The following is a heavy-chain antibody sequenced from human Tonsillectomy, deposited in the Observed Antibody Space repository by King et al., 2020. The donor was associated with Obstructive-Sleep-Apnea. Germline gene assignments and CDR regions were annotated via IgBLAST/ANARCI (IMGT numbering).Heavy chain of an antibody. Sequence: QLQESGSGLVKPSQTLSLTCAVSGGSISSGGYCWSWIRQPPGKGLEWIGYIYNSGSTDYNPSLKSRVAISVDTSKNQFSLKLSSVTAADTAVYYCARVVPHSYYDSSGFSADYWGQGTLVTVSS. J-gene: IGHJ4*02. D-gene: IGHD3-22*01. CDR1: GGSISSGGYC. CDR3: ARVVPHSYYDSSGFSADY. CDR2: IYNSGST. V-gene: IGHV4-30-4*07.